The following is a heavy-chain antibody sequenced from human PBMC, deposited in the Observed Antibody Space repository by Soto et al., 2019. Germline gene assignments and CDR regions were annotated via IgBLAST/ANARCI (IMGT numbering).Heavy chain of an antibody. CDR1: GFTFSSYA. Sequence: GGSLRLSCAASGFTFSSYAMHWVRQAPGKGLEWVAVISYDGSNKYYADSVKGRFTISRDNSKNTLYLQMNSLRAEDTAVYYCARDKTCSGGSCYPRGYFDYWGQGTLVTVSS. V-gene: IGHV3-30-3*01. CDR3: ARDKTCSGGSCYPRGYFDY. CDR2: ISYDGSNK. D-gene: IGHD2-15*01. J-gene: IGHJ4*02.